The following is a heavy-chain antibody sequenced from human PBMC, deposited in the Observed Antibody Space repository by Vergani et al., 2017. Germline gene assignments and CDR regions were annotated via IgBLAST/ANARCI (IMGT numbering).Heavy chain of an antibody. CDR2: INHSGST. D-gene: IGHD3-10*01. J-gene: IGHJ5*02. CDR1: GGSFSGYY. CDR3: ARRNYYGSGAKTNWFDP. Sequence: QVQLQQWGAGLLKPSETLSLTCAVYGGSFSGYYWSWIRQPPGKGLDWIGEINHSGSTNYNPSLKSLVTISVHTSKNQFSLKLSSVTTADTAVYYCARRNYYGSGAKTNWFDPWGQGTLVTVSS. V-gene: IGHV4-34*01.